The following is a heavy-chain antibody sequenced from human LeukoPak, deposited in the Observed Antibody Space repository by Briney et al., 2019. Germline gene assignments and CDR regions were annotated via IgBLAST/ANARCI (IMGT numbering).Heavy chain of an antibody. CDR3: AKVDGDYYYYGMDV. J-gene: IGHJ6*02. CDR2: ISGSGGSS. D-gene: IGHD4-17*01. V-gene: IGHV3-23*01. Sequence: GSLRLSCAASGFTFSSYAMSWVRQAPGKGLEWVLAISGSGGSSYYAGSVKGRFTISRDNSKNTLYLQMNSLRAEDTAVYYCAKVDGDYYYYGMDVWGQGTTVTVSS. CDR1: GFTFSSYA.